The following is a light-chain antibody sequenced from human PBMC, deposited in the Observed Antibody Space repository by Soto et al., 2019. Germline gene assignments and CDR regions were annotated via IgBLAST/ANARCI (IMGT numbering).Light chain of an antibody. CDR2: DAS. V-gene: IGKV1-33*01. CDR1: QDIKNY. J-gene: IGKJ1*01. CDR3: QKYNGAPRT. Sequence: DTQMTQSPSSLSASVGDRVTITCQASQDIKNYLNWYLQKPRKAPKLLIYDASKLERGVPSRFSGSGAGTEFTLTISSLQTEDFATYYCQKYNGAPRTFGQGTKVDIK.